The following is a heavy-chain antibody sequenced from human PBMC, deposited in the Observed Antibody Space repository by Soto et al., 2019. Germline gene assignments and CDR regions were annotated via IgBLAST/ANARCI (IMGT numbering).Heavy chain of an antibody. D-gene: IGHD3-22*01. CDR1: GGSISSYY. J-gene: IGHJ4*02. Sequence: PPETLSLTCTVSGGSISSYYWSWIRQPPGKGLEWIGYIYYSGNTNYNPSLKSRVTISVDTSKNQFSLKLSSVTAADTAVYYCASSRLYYDSSFDYWGQGTLVTVS. CDR3: ASSRLYYDSSFDY. CDR2: IYYSGNT. V-gene: IGHV4-59*01.